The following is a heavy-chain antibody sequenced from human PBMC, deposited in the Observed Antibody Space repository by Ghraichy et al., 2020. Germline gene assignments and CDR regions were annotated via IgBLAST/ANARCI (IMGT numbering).Heavy chain of an antibody. CDR3: AKVVGTSIHYGMDV. D-gene: IGHD3-22*01. CDR1: GYFISSSYY. CDR2: IYHSGST. Sequence: ETLSLTCAVSGYFISSSYYWGWIRQPPGKGLEWIGSIYHSGSTYYNPSLKSRVTISVDTPRNQFSLKVTSVTAADTAVYFCAKVVGTSIHYGMDVWGQGTSVTVSS. J-gene: IGHJ6*02. V-gene: IGHV4-38-2*01.